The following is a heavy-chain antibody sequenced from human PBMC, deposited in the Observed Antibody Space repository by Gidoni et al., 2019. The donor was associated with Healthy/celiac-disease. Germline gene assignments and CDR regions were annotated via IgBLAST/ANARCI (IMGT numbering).Heavy chain of an antibody. D-gene: IGHD3-3*01. CDR2: IKSKTDGGTT. CDR3: TTDPYYDFWSGYYEHDY. CDR1: GFTFSNAW. V-gene: IGHV3-15*07. J-gene: IGHJ4*02. Sequence: EVQLVESGGGLVKPGGSLRLSCAASGFTFSNAWMNWVRQAPGKGLEWGGRIKSKTDGGTTDYAAPVKGRFTISRDDSKNTLYLQMNSLKTEDTAVYYCTTDPYYDFWSGYYEHDYWGQGTLVTVSS.